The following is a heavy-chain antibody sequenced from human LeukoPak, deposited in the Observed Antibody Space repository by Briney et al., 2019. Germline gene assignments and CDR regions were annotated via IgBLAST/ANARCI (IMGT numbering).Heavy chain of an antibody. CDR3: ARVIPSGSYYYDY. D-gene: IGHD1-26*01. CDR1: GYTFTGYY. J-gene: IGHJ4*02. V-gene: IGHV1-2*02. Sequence: GASVKVSCKASGYTFTGYYMHWVRQAPGQGLEWMGWINPNSGGTNYAQKFQGRVTMTRDTSISTAYMELSRLRSDDTAVYYCARVIPSGSYYYDYWGQGTLVTVSS. CDR2: INPNSGGT.